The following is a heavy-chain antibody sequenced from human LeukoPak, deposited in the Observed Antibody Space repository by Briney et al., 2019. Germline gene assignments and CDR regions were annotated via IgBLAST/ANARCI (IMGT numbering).Heavy chain of an antibody. CDR3: ARERVGYFDY. V-gene: IGHV4-59*01. D-gene: IGHD1-26*01. CDR2: IYYSGST. Sequence: KSSETLSLTCTDSGGSISSYYWSWIRQPPGKGLEWIGYIYYSGSTNYNPSLKSRVTISVDTSKNQFSLKLSSVTAADTAVYYCARERVGYFDYWGQGTLVTVSS. CDR1: GGSISSYY. J-gene: IGHJ4*02.